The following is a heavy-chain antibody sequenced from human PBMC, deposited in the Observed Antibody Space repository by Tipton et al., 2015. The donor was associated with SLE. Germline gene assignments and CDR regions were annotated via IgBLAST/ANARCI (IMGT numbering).Heavy chain of an antibody. D-gene: IGHD4-23*01. CDR3: ARVGVVTPFDY. V-gene: IGHV4-34*01. Sequence: LSLTCAVYGGSFSGYYWSWIRQPPGKGLEWIGSIYYSGSTYYNPSLKSRVTISVDTSKNQFSLKLSSVTAADTAVYYCARVGVVTPFDYWGQGTLVTVSS. J-gene: IGHJ4*02. CDR1: GGSFSGYY. CDR2: IYYSGST.